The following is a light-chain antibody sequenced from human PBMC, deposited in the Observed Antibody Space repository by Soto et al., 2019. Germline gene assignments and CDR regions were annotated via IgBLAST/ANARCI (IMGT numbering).Light chain of an antibody. V-gene: IGLV2-8*01. Sequence: QSALTQPPSASGSPGQSVTISCTGNGNDVGGYNYVSWYQQYPGKAPKLIIYEVYKRPSGVPDRFSGSKSGNTASLTVSGLQAEDEADYYCASYAGSNNWGVFGGGTKLTVL. CDR2: EVY. CDR1: GNDVGGYNY. J-gene: IGLJ3*02. CDR3: ASYAGSNNWGV.